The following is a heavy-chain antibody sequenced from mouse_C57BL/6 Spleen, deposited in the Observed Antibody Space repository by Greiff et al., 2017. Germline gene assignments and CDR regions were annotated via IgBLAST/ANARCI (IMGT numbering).Heavy chain of an antibody. CDR1: GYTFTSYW. J-gene: IGHJ2*01. D-gene: IGHD2-1*01. CDR3: ARGGNYVFDY. V-gene: IGHV1-69*01. Sequence: QVQLQQSGAELVMPGASVKLSCKASGYTFTSYWMHWVKQRPGQGLEWIGEIDPSDSYTNYNQKFKGKSTLTVDKSSSTAYMQLSSLTSEDSAVYYCARGGNYVFDYWGQGTTLTVSS. CDR2: IDPSDSYT.